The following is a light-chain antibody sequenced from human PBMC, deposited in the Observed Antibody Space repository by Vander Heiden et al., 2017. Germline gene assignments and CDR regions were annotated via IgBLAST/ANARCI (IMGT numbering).Light chain of an antibody. CDR1: QSVSSN. CDR3: QQYNDWATT. Sequence: EIVMTQSPATLSVSAREAATLSCSARQSVSSNVACYQQRPRQVPGQPTYGVFTRATGSPVRFSGSGSGTEFTLTINSMQSEDFAVDDCQQYNDWATTFGGGTKVEIK. V-gene: IGKV3-15*01. CDR2: GVF. J-gene: IGKJ4*01.